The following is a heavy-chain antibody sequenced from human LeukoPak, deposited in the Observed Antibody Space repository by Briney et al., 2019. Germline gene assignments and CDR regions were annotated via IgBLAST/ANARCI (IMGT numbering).Heavy chain of an antibody. CDR1: GYTFTSYG. CDR3: ARGPLVRGVRGIPNWFDP. V-gene: IGHV1-18*01. J-gene: IGHJ5*02. Sequence: ASVKVSCKASGYTFTSYGISWVRQAPGQGLEWMGWISAYNGNTNYAQKLQGRVTMTTDTSTSTAYMELRSLRSDDTAVYYCARGPLVRGVRGIPNWFDPWGQGTLVTVSS. D-gene: IGHD3-10*01. CDR2: ISAYNGNT.